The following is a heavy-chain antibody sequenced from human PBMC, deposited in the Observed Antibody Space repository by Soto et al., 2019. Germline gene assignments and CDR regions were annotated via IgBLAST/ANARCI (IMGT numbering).Heavy chain of an antibody. CDR1: GFTFSSYS. D-gene: IGHD1-1*01. Sequence: PWGSLRLSCAASGFTFSSYSMNWVRQAPGKGLEWVSYISSSSTTIYYADSVKGRFTISRDNSKNTLFLQMDSLRAEDTAVYYCAKDLHWYGMDVWGQGTTVTVSS. V-gene: IGHV3-48*01. J-gene: IGHJ6*02. CDR2: ISSSSTTI. CDR3: AKDLHWYGMDV.